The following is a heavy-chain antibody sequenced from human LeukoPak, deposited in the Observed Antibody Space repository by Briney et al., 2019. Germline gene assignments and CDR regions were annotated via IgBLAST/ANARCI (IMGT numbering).Heavy chain of an antibody. D-gene: IGHD3-10*01. Sequence: GASVKVSCKASGYTFTSYDINWVRQATGQGLEWMGIINPSGGSTSYAQKFQGRVTMTRDTSTSTVYMELSSLRSEDTAVYYCARSFHYGSGSYYYYYYGMDVWGEGTTVTVSS. J-gene: IGHJ6*04. V-gene: IGHV1-46*01. CDR2: INPSGGST. CDR1: GYTFTSYD. CDR3: ARSFHYGSGSYYYYYYGMDV.